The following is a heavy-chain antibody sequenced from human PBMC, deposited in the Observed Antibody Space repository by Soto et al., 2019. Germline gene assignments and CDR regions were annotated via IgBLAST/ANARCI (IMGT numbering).Heavy chain of an antibody. CDR3: AHLTSWGEGAPFDI. V-gene: IGHV2-5*02. CDR2: IYWDDDK. D-gene: IGHD3-16*01. Sequence: QITLKESGPTLVKPTQTLTLTCIFSGFSLSTSGVGVGWIRQPPGKALEWLAVIYWDDDKRYSPSLKSRVTITRDTSKNQVVFTKTNMDPEDTGTFYCAHLTSWGEGAPFDIWGQGTKVTVSS. CDR1: GFSLSTSGVG. J-gene: IGHJ3*02.